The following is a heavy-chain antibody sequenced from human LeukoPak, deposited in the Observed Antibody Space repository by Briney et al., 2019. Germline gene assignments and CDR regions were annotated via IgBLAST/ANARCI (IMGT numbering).Heavy chain of an antibody. V-gene: IGHV1-24*01. CDR2: FDPEDGET. Sequence: ASVKVSCKVSGYTLTELSMHWVRQAPGKGLEWMGGFDPEDGETIYAQKFQGRVTMTEETSTDTAYMELSGLRSEDTAVYYCATVLSGSYLGGSYFDYWGQGTLVTVSS. CDR1: GYTLTELS. CDR3: ATVLSGSYLGGSYFDY. J-gene: IGHJ4*02. D-gene: IGHD1-26*01.